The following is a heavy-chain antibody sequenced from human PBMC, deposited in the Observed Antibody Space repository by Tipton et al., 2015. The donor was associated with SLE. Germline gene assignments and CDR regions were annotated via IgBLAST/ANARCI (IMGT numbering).Heavy chain of an antibody. Sequence: LRLSCTVSGGSISSKSYYWSWIRQPPGKGLEWIGEINHSGSTNHNPSLKSRVTISVDTSKNQLSLKLSAVTAADTAVYYCARALWKGGDYWGQGTLVTVSS. V-gene: IGHV4-39*07. D-gene: IGHD1-1*01. J-gene: IGHJ4*02. CDR1: GGSISSKSYY. CDR3: ARALWKGGDY. CDR2: INHSGST.